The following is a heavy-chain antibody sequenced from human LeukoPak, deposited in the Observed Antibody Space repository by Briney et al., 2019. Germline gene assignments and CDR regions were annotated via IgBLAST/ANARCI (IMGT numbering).Heavy chain of an antibody. J-gene: IGHJ1*01. CDR2: INSDGSST. Sequence: GGSLRLSCAASGFTFSDYYMSWIRQAPGKGLVWVSRINSDGSSTSYADSVKGRFTISRDNAKNTLYLQMNSLRAEDTAVYYCARATGGYSSSWSEYFQHWGQGTLVTVSS. CDR3: ARATGGYSSSWSEYFQH. CDR1: GFTFSDYY. D-gene: IGHD6-13*01. V-gene: IGHV3-74*01.